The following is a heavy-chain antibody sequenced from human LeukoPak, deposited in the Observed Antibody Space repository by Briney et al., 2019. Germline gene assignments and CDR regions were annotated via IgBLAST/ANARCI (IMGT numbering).Heavy chain of an antibody. Sequence: PGGSLRLSCAASGFTFSSYGMHWVRQAPGKGLEWVAFMRYDGSNKYYADSVKGRFTISRDNSKNTLYLQMNSLRAEDTAVYYCATNYGSGSPYGMDVWGQGTTVTVSS. V-gene: IGHV3-30*02. J-gene: IGHJ6*02. D-gene: IGHD3-10*01. CDR2: MRYDGSNK. CDR1: GFTFSSYG. CDR3: ATNYGSGSPYGMDV.